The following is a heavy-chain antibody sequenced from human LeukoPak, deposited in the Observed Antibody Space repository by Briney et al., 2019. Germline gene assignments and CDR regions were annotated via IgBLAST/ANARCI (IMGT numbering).Heavy chain of an antibody. J-gene: IGHJ4*02. Sequence: KPSETLSLTCAIYGGSFCGYYWSWIRQPPGKGVEWGGEINHSGSTNYNPSLKSRVTISVHTSKNHFSLKLSSVTAADTAVYYCAGPGAGDLDYWGQGTLVTVSS. V-gene: IGHV4-34*01. CDR3: AGPGAGDLDY. D-gene: IGHD3-10*01. CDR2: INHSGST. CDR1: GGSFCGYY.